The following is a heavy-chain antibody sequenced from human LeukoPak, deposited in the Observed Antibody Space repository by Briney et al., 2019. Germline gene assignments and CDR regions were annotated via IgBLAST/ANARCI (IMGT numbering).Heavy chain of an antibody. D-gene: IGHD6-13*01. CDR1: GGSFSGYY. Sequence: SETLSLTCAVYGGSFSGYYWSWIRQPPGKGLEWIGEINHSGSTNYNPSLKSRVTISVDTSKNQFSLKLSSVTAEDTAVYYCARDIRQQLSNPGDYWGQGTLVTVSS. CDR3: ARDIRQQLSNPGDY. J-gene: IGHJ4*02. V-gene: IGHV4-34*01. CDR2: INHSGST.